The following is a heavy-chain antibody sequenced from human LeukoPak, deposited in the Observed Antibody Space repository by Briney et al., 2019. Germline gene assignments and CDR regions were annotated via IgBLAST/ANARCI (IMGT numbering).Heavy chain of an antibody. CDR1: GGSFSGYY. V-gene: IGHV4-34*01. CDR2: INHSGST. J-gene: IGHJ5*02. Sequence: PSETLSLTCAVYGGSFSGYYWSWIRQPPGKGLEWIGEINHSGSTNYNPSLKSRVTISVDTSKNQFSLKLSSVTAADTAVYYCAIQGTTNWFDPGGQGTLVTVSS. CDR3: AIQGTTNWFDP. D-gene: IGHD1-1*01.